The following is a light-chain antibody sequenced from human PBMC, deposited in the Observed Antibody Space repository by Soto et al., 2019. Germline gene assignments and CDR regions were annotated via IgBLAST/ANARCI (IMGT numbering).Light chain of an antibody. CDR3: QQYYSTSSIT. V-gene: IGKV4-1*01. J-gene: IGKJ5*01. CDR2: WAS. CDR1: QSALDSSNNRNY. Sequence: IGITHSTDSLSVSMGERATSNCKSSQSALDSSNNRNYLAWYQQKPGQPPKLLIYWASTRESGVPGRFRGSGSGTDFTLTINSRQAEDVAVYYCQQYYSTSSITFGQGRLLEIK.